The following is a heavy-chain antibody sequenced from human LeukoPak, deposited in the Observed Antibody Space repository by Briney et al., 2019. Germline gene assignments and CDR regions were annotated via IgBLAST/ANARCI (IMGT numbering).Heavy chain of an antibody. Sequence: GASVKVSCKASGYTFTSYGISWVRQAPGQGLEWRGWISAYNGNTKYAQKLQGRVTMTTDTSTSTAYMELRSLRSDDTAVYYCARGVVPAAGYYYYYYMDVWGKGTTVTVSS. CDR2: ISAYNGNT. CDR1: GYTFTSYG. J-gene: IGHJ6*03. V-gene: IGHV1-18*01. CDR3: ARGVVPAAGYYYYYYMDV. D-gene: IGHD2-2*01.